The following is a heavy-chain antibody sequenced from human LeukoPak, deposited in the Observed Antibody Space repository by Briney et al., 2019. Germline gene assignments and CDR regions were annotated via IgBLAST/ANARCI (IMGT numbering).Heavy chain of an antibody. CDR3: AKLSSVASSH. Sequence: PGGSLRLSCAASGFTSANSAMNWVRQAPGKGLEWISGISPSGAGTYYADSVKGRFTISRDNSKSTLYLQMNSLRAEDTAVYYCAKLSSVASSHWGQGTLVTVSS. J-gene: IGHJ4*02. CDR1: GFTSANSA. V-gene: IGHV3-23*01. CDR2: ISPSGAGT. D-gene: IGHD5-12*01.